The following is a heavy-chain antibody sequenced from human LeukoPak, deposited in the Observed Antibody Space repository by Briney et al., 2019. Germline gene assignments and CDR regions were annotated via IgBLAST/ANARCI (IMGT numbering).Heavy chain of an antibody. J-gene: IGHJ4*02. CDR1: GFTFSSYG. CDR2: ISYDGSNK. Sequence: PGRSLRLSCAVSGFTFSSYGMHWVRQAPGKGLEWVAVISYDGSNKYYADSVKGRFTISRDNSKNTLYLQMNSLRAEDTAVYYCAKILPVGSYFDYWGQGTLVTVSS. D-gene: IGHD1-14*01. CDR3: AKILPVGSYFDY. V-gene: IGHV3-30*18.